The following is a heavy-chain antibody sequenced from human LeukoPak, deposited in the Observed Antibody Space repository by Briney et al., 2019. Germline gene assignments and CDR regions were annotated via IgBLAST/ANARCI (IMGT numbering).Heavy chain of an antibody. J-gene: IGHJ3*02. V-gene: IGHV3-23*01. CDR3: AKDVSNCSGGSCYLFDI. CDR2: ISGSGGST. CDR1: GFTFSSYA. D-gene: IGHD2-15*01. Sequence: GGSLRLSCAASGFTFSSYAMSWVRQAPGKGLEWVSAISGSGGSTYYADSVKGRFTISRDNSKNTLYLQMNSLRAEDTAVYYCAKDVSNCSGGSCYLFDIWGQGTMVTVSS.